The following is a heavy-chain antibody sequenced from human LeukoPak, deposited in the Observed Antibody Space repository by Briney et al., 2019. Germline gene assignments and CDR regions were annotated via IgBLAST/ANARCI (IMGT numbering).Heavy chain of an antibody. Sequence: PSGTLSLTCAVSGGSILTTNWWSWVRQPPGKGLEWIGEVHLSGASNYNPSLKSRVNMSIDKSKNQLSLELTSVTAADMAIYYCTRESGAFSPFGFWGQGTLVTVSS. V-gene: IGHV4-4*02. CDR3: TRESGAFSPFGF. D-gene: IGHD1-26*01. CDR1: GGSILTTNW. J-gene: IGHJ4*02. CDR2: VHLSGAS.